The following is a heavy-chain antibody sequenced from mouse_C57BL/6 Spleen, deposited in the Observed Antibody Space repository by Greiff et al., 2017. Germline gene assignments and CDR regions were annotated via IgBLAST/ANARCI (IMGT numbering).Heavy chain of an antibody. CDR3: ARGFITTVVGLSDD. Sequence: EVQGVESGGGLVKPGGSLKLSCAASGFTFSDYGMHWVRQAPEKGLEWVAYISSGSSTIYYADTVKGRFTISRDNAKNTLFLQMTSLRSEDTAMYYCARGFITTVVGLSDDWGQGTTLTVSS. CDR1: GFTFSDYG. J-gene: IGHJ2*01. D-gene: IGHD1-1*01. CDR2: ISSGSSTI. V-gene: IGHV5-17*01.